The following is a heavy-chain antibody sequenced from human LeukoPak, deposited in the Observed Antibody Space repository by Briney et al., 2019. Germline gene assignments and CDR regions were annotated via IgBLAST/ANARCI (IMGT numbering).Heavy chain of an antibody. V-gene: IGHV1-18*01. CDR2: ISAYNGNT. CDR1: GYTLTSYG. CDR3: ARDQGALLWFGETDTYYFDY. J-gene: IGHJ4*02. D-gene: IGHD3-10*01. Sequence: ASVKVSCKASGYTLTSYGISWVRQAPGQGLEWMGWISAYNGNTNYAQKLQGRVTMTTDTSTSTAYMELRSLRSDDTAVYYCARDQGALLWFGETDTYYFDYWGQGTLVTVSS.